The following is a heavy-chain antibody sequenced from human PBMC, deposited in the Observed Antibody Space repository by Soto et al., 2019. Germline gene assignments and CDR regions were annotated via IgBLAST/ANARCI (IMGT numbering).Heavy chain of an antibody. CDR3: ARSSGWNRFDY. CDR2: IYSDGST. D-gene: IGHD6-19*01. CDR1: GFTVSSNF. Sequence: EVQLVESGGGLVQPGGSLRLSCAASGFTVSSNFMNWVRQAPGKGLEWVSVIYSDGSTYYADSVKGRITISRDNSKNTLYLQLNSLRAEDTAVYCCARSSGWNRFDYWGQGTLVPVSS. J-gene: IGHJ4*02. V-gene: IGHV3-66*01.